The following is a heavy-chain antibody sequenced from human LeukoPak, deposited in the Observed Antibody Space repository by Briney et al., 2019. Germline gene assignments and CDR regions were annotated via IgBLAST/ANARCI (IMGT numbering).Heavy chain of an antibody. CDR1: GGTFSGYA. CDR3: ARASAAYGSGSYQYDY. J-gene: IGHJ4*02. CDR2: IIPIFGTA. V-gene: IGHV1-69*01. Sequence: SVKVSCKASGGTFSGYAISWVRQAPGQGLEWMGGIIPIFGTANYAQKFQGRVTITADESTSTAYMELSSLRSEDTAVYYCARASAAYGSGSYQYDYWGQGTLVTVSS. D-gene: IGHD3-10*01.